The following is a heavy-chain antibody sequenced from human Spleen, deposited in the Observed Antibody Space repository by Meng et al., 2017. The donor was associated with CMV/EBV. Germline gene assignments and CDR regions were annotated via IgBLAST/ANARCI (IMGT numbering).Heavy chain of an antibody. D-gene: IGHD6-13*01. CDR2: FIPIFGTA. J-gene: IGHJ6*02. CDR1: GGTFSSYA. Sequence: SVKVSCKASGGTFSSYAISWVRQAPGQGLEWMGEFIPIFGTANYAQKFQGRVTITTDESTTTAYMELNSLRSEDTAVYYCARDAYKDGYSSWYGRDYYYGMDVWGQGTTVTVSS. V-gene: IGHV1-69*05. CDR3: ARDAYKDGYSSWYGRDYYYGMDV.